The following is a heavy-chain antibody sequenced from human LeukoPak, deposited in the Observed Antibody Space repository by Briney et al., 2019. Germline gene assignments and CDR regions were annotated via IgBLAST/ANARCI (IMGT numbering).Heavy chain of an antibody. Sequence: GGSLRLSCAASGFTFSSYAMHWVRQAPGKGLEWVAVISYDGSNKYYADSVKGRFTISRDNSKNTLYHQMTSLRAEDTAVYYCARVGSEYCSSTSCYSEFWYFDLWGRGTPVTVSS. D-gene: IGHD2-2*01. V-gene: IGHV3-30*14. CDR1: GFTFSSYA. J-gene: IGHJ2*01. CDR3: ARVGSEYCSSTSCYSEFWYFDL. CDR2: ISYDGSNK.